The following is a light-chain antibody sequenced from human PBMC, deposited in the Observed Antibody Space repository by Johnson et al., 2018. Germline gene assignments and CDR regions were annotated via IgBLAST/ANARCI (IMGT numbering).Light chain of an antibody. V-gene: IGLV1-51*02. J-gene: IGLJ1*01. CDR1: SSNIGNNY. CDR3: GTWASSLSAGNV. Sequence: QSVLTQPPSVSAAPGQKVTISCSGSSSNIGNNYVSWYQQLPGTAPQLLIYENNKRPSGIPDRFSGSKYGTSATLGITGIQTGDADDNYCGTWASSLSAGNVFGTGTKVTSL. CDR2: ENN.